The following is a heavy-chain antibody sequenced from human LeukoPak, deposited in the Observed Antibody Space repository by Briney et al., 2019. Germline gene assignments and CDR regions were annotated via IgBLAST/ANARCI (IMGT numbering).Heavy chain of an antibody. CDR2: ISYDGRNK. CDR1: GFTFSNYG. V-gene: IGHV3-30*03. CDR3: ARDRGSCSGGSCYYFDY. D-gene: IGHD2-15*01. J-gene: IGHJ4*02. Sequence: GGSLRLSCAASGFTFSNYGMHWVRQAPGKGLEWVAVISYDGRNKYFADSVKGRFTISRDNSKNTLYLQMNSLRAEDTAVYHCARDRGSCSGGSCYYFDYWGQGTLVTVSS.